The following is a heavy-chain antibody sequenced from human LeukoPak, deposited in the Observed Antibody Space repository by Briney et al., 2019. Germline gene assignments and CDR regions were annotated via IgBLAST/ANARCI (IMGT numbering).Heavy chain of an antibody. CDR2: VSGSGGST. CDR3: AQDRYVSSGRDDY. CDR1: GFTFSSYA. V-gene: IGHV3-23*01. Sequence: GGSLRLSCEASGFTFSSYAMSWVRQAPGKGLEWVSYVSGSGGSTYYADSVKGRFTISRDNSKNTLYLQMTNLRAEDTAVYFCAQDRYVSSGRDDYWGQGTLVTVSS. D-gene: IGHD6-19*01. J-gene: IGHJ4*02.